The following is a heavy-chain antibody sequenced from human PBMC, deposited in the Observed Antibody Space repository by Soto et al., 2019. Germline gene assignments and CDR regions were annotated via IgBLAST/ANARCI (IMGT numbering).Heavy chain of an antibody. J-gene: IGHJ6*02. CDR1: GFTFTSYA. D-gene: IGHD2-15*01. CDR3: ARVRCTGGSCFSSYYYYYGMDV. V-gene: IGHV3-23*01. Sequence: PGGSLRLSCAASGFTFTSYAMIWVRQAPGKGLEWVSAISGSGGSTYYADSVKGRFTISRDNSKNTVYLQMNSLRAEDTAVYYCARVRCTGGSCFSSYYYYYGMDVWGQGTTVTVSS. CDR2: ISGSGGST.